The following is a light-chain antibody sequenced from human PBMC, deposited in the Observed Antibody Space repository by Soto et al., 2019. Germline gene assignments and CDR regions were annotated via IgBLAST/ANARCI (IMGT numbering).Light chain of an antibody. J-gene: IGLJ2*01. CDR2: DVS. CDR3: SSYTSSSTPLHVV. Sequence: QSALTQPASVSGSPGQSITISCTGTSSDVGGYNYVSWYQQHPGKAPKLMIYDVSNRPAGVSNRFSGSKSGNTASLTISGLQDKDEADYYCSSYTSSSTPLHVVFGGGTKLTVL. V-gene: IGLV2-14*01. CDR1: SSDVGGYNY.